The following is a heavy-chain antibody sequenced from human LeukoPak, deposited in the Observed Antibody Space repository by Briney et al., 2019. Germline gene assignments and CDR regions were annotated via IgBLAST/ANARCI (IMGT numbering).Heavy chain of an antibody. J-gene: IGHJ4*02. Sequence: SETLSLTCTFTGGSISTSYWSWIRQPPGKGLEWIGYISYSGNTGYNPSLKSRVTISIDTSKNQFSLNLSSVTAADTAVYYCARAPTLYYFDYWGQGTLVTVSS. CDR3: ARAPTLYYFDY. CDR2: ISYSGNT. V-gene: IGHV4-59*01. CDR1: GGSISTSY.